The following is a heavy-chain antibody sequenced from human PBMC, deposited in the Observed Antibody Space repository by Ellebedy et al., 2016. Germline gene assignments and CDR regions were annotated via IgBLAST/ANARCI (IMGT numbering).Heavy chain of an antibody. J-gene: IGHJ4*02. V-gene: IGHV4-59*01. Sequence: SETLSLXXTVSGGSISSYYWSWIRQPPGKGLEWIGYIYYSGSTNYNPSLKSRVTIPVDTSKNQFSLKLSSVTAADTAVYYCARWGVKFDYWGQGTLVTVSS. D-gene: IGHD3-10*01. CDR2: IYYSGST. CDR1: GGSISSYY. CDR3: ARWGVKFDY.